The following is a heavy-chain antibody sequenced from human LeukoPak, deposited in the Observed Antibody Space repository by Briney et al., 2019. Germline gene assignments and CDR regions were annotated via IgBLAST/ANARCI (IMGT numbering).Heavy chain of an antibody. V-gene: IGHV1-18*01. D-gene: IGHD1-26*01. CDR3: AREGARSSDTSGSYPLDY. J-gene: IGHJ4*02. CDR2: ISAYNGNT. Sequence: ASVKVSCKASGYTFTNSGISWVRQAPGQGLEWVGWISAYNGNTYYAQSLQGRVTMTTDTSTGTAYMELSSLTSEDTAVYYCAREGARSSDTSGSYPLDYWGQGTLVTVSS. CDR1: GYTFTNSG.